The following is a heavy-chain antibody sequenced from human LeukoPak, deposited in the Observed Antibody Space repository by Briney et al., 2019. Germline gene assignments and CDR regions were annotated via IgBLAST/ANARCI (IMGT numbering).Heavy chain of an antibody. CDR1: GFTFSSYA. D-gene: IGHD1-26*01. V-gene: IGHV3-48*02. Sequence: GGSLRLSCAASGFTFSSYAMSWVRQAPGKGLEWVSYISTSSSTIYYADSVKGRFTISRDNAKNSLYLQMNSLRDEDTAVYYCARGKPVGATTGVPFDYWGQGTLVTVSS. J-gene: IGHJ4*02. CDR2: ISTSSSTI. CDR3: ARGKPVGATTGVPFDY.